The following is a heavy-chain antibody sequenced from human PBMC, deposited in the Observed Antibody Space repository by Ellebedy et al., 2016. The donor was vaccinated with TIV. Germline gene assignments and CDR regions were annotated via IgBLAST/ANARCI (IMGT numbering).Heavy chain of an antibody. J-gene: IGHJ4*02. Sequence: GGSLRLXCAASGFTFSSYAMSWVRQAPGKGLEWVSAISGSGGSTYYADSVKGRFTISRDNSKNTLYLQMNSLRADDTAVYYCAKGMALTQHAAPNWGQGTLVTVSS. V-gene: IGHV3-23*01. D-gene: IGHD2-21*02. CDR1: GFTFSSYA. CDR2: ISGSGGST. CDR3: AKGMALTQHAAPN.